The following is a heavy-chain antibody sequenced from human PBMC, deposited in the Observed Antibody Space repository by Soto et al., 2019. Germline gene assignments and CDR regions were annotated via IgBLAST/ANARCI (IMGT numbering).Heavy chain of an antibody. CDR1: GGSISSYY. CDR2: IYYSGST. V-gene: IGHV4-59*01. Sequence: SETLSLTCTVSGGSISSYYWSWIRQPPGKGLEWIGYIYYSGSTNYNPSLKSRVTISVDTSKNQFSLKLSSVTAADTAVYYCARASYGDCFDYWGQGTLVTVSS. D-gene: IGHD4-17*01. J-gene: IGHJ4*02. CDR3: ARASYGDCFDY.